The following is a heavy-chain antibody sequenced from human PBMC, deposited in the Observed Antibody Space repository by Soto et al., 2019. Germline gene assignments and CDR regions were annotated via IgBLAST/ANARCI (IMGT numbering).Heavy chain of an antibody. J-gene: IGHJ6*02. CDR3: ARGTYSGYDRGGYYYYGMDV. V-gene: IGHV1-69*13. D-gene: IGHD5-12*01. Sequence: ASVKVSCKASGCTFSSYAISWVRQAPGQGLEWMGGIIPIFGTANYAQKFQGRVTITADESTSTAYMELSSLRSEDTAVYYCARGTYSGYDRGGYYYYGMDVWGQGTTVTVSS. CDR2: IIPIFGTA. CDR1: GCTFSSYA.